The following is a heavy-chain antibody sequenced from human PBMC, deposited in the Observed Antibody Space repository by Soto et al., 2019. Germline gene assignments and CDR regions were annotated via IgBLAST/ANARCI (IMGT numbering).Heavy chain of an antibody. D-gene: IGHD3-10*01. J-gene: IGHJ6*02. CDR3: ARDRGITMVRGVIDYYYYYGMDV. V-gene: IGHV4-31*03. CDR2: IYYSGST. CDR1: GGSISSGGYY. Sequence: QVQLQESGPGLVKPSQTLSLTCTVSGGSISSGGYYWSWIRQHPGKGLVWIGYIYYSGSTYYNPSLKSRVTISVDTSKNQFSLKLSSVTAADTAVYYCARDRGITMVRGVIDYYYYYGMDVWGQGTTVTVSS.